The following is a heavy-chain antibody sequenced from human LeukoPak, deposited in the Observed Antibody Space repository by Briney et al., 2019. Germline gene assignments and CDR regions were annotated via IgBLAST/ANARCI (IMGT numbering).Heavy chain of an antibody. CDR3: AREDNRVRAFDI. Sequence: GGSLRLSCAASGFTFSSYAMHWVRQAPGKGLEWVAVISYDGSNKYYADSVKGRFTISRDNSKNTLYLQMNSLRAEDTAVYYCAREDNRVRAFDIWGQGTMVTVSS. D-gene: IGHD2-15*01. CDR1: GFTFSSYA. V-gene: IGHV3-30*04. CDR2: ISYDGSNK. J-gene: IGHJ3*02.